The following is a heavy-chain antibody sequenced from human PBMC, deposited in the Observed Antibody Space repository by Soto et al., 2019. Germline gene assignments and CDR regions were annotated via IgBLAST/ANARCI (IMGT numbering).Heavy chain of an antibody. CDR3: AKWTDTVVEAALAGGAFDI. D-gene: IGHD2-2*01. V-gene: IGHV3-23*01. CDR1: GFSFSTYA. Sequence: EVQLLESGGNLVQPGGSLRLSCAASGFSFSTYALTWVRQVPGKGLEWVSGISASGATTYYADSVKGRFTISRDNSKNTVFLHMTSLRAVDTALYYCAKWTDTVVEAALAGGAFDIWGQGTTVTVSS. J-gene: IGHJ3*02. CDR2: ISASGATT.